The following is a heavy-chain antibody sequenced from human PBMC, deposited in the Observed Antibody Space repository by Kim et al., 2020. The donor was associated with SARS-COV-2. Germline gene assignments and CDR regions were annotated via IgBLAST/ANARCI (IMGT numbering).Heavy chain of an antibody. V-gene: IGHV3-11*01. D-gene: IGHD3-10*01. J-gene: IGHJ5*02. CDR3: ARVGVLPRFDP. Sequence: YYADSVKGRFTISRDNAKNSLYLQMNSLRAEDTAVYYCARVGVLPRFDPWGQGTLVTVSS.